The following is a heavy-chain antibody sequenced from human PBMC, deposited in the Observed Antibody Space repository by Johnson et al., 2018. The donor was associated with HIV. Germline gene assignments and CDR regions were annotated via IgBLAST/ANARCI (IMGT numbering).Heavy chain of an antibody. Sequence: VHLVESGGGLVQPGGSLRLSCAASGFTVSGNYMNWVRQAPGKGLEWVSVIYSDGSTYYADSVQGRFTLSRDNSQNTLYLQLNSLRAEDTAVYFCASGDDDGFWGRGTLVTVSS. J-gene: IGHJ4*03. V-gene: IGHV3-66*01. CDR2: IYSDGST. CDR1: GFTVSGNY. CDR3: ASGDDDGF. D-gene: IGHD5-12*01.